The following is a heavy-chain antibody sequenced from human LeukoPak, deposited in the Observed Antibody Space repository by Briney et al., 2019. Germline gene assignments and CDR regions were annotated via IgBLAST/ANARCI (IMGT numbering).Heavy chain of an antibody. Sequence: PGGSLRLSCETSGFSFSTYGMHWVRQAPGKVPEWVAVTWPDGSKKYYADSVTGRLTISRDNSKSTLYLQMNSLRGEDTAVYYCVRGKGSPNVWGKGTTVTVSS. CDR2: TWPDGSKK. CDR1: GFSFSTYG. CDR3: VRGKGSPNV. D-gene: IGHD3-10*01. J-gene: IGHJ6*04. V-gene: IGHV3-33*01.